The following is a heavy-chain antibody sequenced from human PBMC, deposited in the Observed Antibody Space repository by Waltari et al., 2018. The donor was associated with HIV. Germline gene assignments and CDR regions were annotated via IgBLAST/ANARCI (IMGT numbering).Heavy chain of an antibody. V-gene: IGHV3-33*01. J-gene: IGHJ4*02. CDR2: IGYDGSKR. CDR1: GVTSSNNG. CDR3: VRDDYGTY. Sequence: QVHLVESGGGVVQPGRSLGLSCVASGVTSSNNGIHWVRQAPGKGLEWVAVIGYDGSKRYYRDSVKGRFTISRDNSKNTLYLQMNSLRVEDTAVYYCVRDDYGTYWGQGTPVTVSS. D-gene: IGHD4-17*01.